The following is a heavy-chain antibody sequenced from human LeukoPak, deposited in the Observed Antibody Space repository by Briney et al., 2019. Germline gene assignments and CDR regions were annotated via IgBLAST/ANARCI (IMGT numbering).Heavy chain of an antibody. J-gene: IGHJ6*02. CDR1: GFTFSSYG. CDR3: AKAILGYCSSTSCPMDV. D-gene: IGHD2-2*01. V-gene: IGHV3-30*18. CDR2: ISYDGSNK. Sequence: GGSLRLSCAASGFTFSSYGMHWVRQAPGKGLEWVAVISYDGSNKYYADSVKGRFTISRDNSKNTLYLQMNSLRAEDTAAYYCAKAILGYCSSTSCPMDVWGQGTTVTVSS.